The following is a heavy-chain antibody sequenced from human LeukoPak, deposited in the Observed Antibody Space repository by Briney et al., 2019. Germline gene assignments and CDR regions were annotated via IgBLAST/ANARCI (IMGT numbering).Heavy chain of an antibody. V-gene: IGHV4-4*07. CDR2: IYTSGST. J-gene: IGHJ4*02. D-gene: IGHD3-9*01. CDR3: ARVSSDILTGYYGLDY. Sequence: PSETLSLTCTVSGGSISSYYWSWIRQPAGKGLEWIGRIYTSGSTNYNPSLKSRVTMSVDTSKNQFSLKLSSVTAADTAVYYCARVSSDILTGYYGLDYWGQGTLVTVSS. CDR1: GGSISSYY.